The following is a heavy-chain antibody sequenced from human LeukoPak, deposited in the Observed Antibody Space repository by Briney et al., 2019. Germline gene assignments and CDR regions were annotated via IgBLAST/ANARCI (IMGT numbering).Heavy chain of an antibody. V-gene: IGHV3-74*01. CDR1: EFTFSSYA. Sequence: GGSLRLSCAASEFTFSSYAMNWVRQAPGKGLVWVSRINSDARSTSYADSVKGRFTISRDNAKNTLYLQMNSLRAEDTAVYYCARGADTGYSSDSWGQGTLVTVSS. CDR2: INSDARST. J-gene: IGHJ5*02. CDR3: ARGADTGYSSDS. D-gene: IGHD6-19*01.